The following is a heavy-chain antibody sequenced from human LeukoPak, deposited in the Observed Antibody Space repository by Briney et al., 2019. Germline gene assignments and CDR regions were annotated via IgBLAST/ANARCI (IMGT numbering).Heavy chain of an antibody. Sequence: PGGSLRLSCAASGLTLSNYWMHWVRPAPGKGLGWGSRMNNDGNGTTDADSARGRFTISRDNAKNTLYLQMNSLRVEDTAVYFCARGIMVSREWYFDLWGRGTLVTVAS. V-gene: IGHV3-74*01. CDR2: MNNDGNGT. D-gene: IGHD2-21*01. CDR1: GLTLSNYW. J-gene: IGHJ2*01. CDR3: ARGIMVSREWYFDL.